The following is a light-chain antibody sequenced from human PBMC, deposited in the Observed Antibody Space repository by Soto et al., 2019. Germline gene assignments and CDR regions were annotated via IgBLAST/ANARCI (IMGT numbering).Light chain of an antibody. CDR2: GAS. J-gene: IGKJ2*01. CDR3: HHYNNWPPMYT. V-gene: IGKV3-15*01. CDR1: QSVSSN. Sequence: EIVLTQFPATLSVSPGERATLSCRASQSVSSNVAWYQHKPGQAPRLLIYGASTRATGIPARCSGSGSGTDFTLTINSLRSEDFAVYFCHHYNNWPPMYTIGQGTKLEIK.